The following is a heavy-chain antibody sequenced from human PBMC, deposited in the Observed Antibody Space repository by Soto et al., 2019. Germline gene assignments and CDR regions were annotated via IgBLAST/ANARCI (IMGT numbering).Heavy chain of an antibody. CDR1: GGTFSSYA. D-gene: IGHD6-19*01. Sequence: SVKVSCKASGGTFSSYAISWARQAPGQGLEWMGGIIPIFGTANYAQKFQGRVTITADESTSKDYMELRSLRSEETDVYYCARKLNLGLAVHNCLDPWGQGTLLTVS. CDR2: IIPIFGTA. J-gene: IGHJ5*02. V-gene: IGHV1-69*13. CDR3: ARKLNLGLAVHNCLDP.